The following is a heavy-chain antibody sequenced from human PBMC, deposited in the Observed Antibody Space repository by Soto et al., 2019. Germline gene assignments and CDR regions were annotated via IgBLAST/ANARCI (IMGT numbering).Heavy chain of an antibody. CDR2: LIPIFGTA. Sequence: QVQLVQSGAEVKKPGSSVKVSCKASGGTFSSYAISWVRQAPGPGLEWMGGLIPIFGTANYAQTFQGRVTITADESTSTAYMELSSLRSEDTAVYYWVRHPGGRGYYYGMDVWGQGTTVTVSS. J-gene: IGHJ6*02. CDR1: GGTFSSYA. CDR3: VRHPGGRGYYYGMDV. D-gene: IGHD2-15*01. V-gene: IGHV1-69*12.